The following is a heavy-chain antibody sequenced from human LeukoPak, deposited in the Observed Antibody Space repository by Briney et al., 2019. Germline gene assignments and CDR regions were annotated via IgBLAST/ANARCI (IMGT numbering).Heavy chain of an antibody. V-gene: IGHV1-69*13. CDR3: ATTAMVTYYYGMDV. Sequence: SVKVSCKASGGTFSSYAISWVRQAPGQGLEWMGGIIPIFGTANYAQKFQGRVTITADESTSTAYMKLSSLRSEDTAVYYCATTAMVTYYYGMDVWGQGTTVTVSS. J-gene: IGHJ6*02. CDR1: GGTFSSYA. D-gene: IGHD5-18*01. CDR2: IIPIFGTA.